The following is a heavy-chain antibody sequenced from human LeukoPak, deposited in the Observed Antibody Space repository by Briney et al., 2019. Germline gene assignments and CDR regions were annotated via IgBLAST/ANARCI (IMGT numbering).Heavy chain of an antibody. CDR3: AKLSAYSRGFY. V-gene: IGHV3-23*01. Sequence: GGSLRLSCAASGFTFNSYAMSWVRQAPGKGLEWVSSISVDVNTKYYADSVEGRFTISRYNSKNTLYLQMNSLRAEDTAVYYCAKLSAYSRGFYWGQGTLVTVSS. J-gene: IGHJ4*02. CDR2: ISVDVNTK. D-gene: IGHD2-21*01. CDR1: GFTFNSYA.